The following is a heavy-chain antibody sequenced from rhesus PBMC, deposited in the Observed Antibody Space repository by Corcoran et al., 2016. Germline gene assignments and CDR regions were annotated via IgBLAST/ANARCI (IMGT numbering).Heavy chain of an antibody. V-gene: IGHV4-173*01. Sequence: QLQLQESGPGLVKPSETLPLTCAGAGGSISSNYWSWIRQPPGKGLEWIGRISGSGGSTDYNPSLKSRVTISTDTSKNQFSLKLSSVTAADTAVYYCARGGYSGSWNLGYFDYWGQGVLVTVSS. J-gene: IGHJ4*01. CDR2: ISGSGGST. CDR1: GGSISSNY. D-gene: IGHD6-25*01. CDR3: ARGGYSGSWNLGYFDY.